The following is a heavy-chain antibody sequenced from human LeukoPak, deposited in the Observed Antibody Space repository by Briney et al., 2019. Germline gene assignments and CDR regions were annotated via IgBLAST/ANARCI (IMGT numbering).Heavy chain of an antibody. J-gene: IGHJ5*02. CDR3: ARDAPYYHDSSGYYPAMYWFAP. CDR1: GDTFSSYA. V-gene: IGHV1-69*13. D-gene: IGHD3-22*01. CDR2: IIPIFGTA. Sequence: SVKVSCKASGDTFSSYAISWVRQAPGQGLEWVGGIIPIFGTAKYAQKFQGRVTITADESTSTAYMELSSLRSEDTAVYYCARDAPYYHDSSGYYPAMYWFAPWGQGTLVTVSS.